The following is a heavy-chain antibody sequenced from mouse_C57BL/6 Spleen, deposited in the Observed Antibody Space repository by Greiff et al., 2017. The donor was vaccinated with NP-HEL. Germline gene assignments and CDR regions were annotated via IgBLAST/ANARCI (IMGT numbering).Heavy chain of an antibody. D-gene: IGHD1-1*01. V-gene: IGHV1-63*01. CDR2: IYPGGGYT. Sequence: QVHVKQSGAELVRPGTSVKMSCKASGYTFTNYWIGWAKQRPGHGLEWIGDIYPGGGYTNYNEKFKGKATLTADKSSSTAYMQFSSLTSEDSAIYYCARSELLRTGYFDYWGQGTTLTVSS. CDR1: GYTFTNYW. CDR3: ARSELLRTGYFDY. J-gene: IGHJ2*01.